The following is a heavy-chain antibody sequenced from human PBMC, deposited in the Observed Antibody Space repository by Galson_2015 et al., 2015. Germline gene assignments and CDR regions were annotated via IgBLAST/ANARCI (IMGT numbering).Heavy chain of an antibody. CDR3: ARHLVVVPAAIQLDY. D-gene: IGHD2-2*01. V-gene: IGHV5-51*01. CDR2: IYPGDSDT. Sequence: QSGAEVKKPGESLKISCKGSGYSFTSYWIGWVRQMPGKGLEWMGIIYPGDSDTRYSPSFQGQVTISADKSISTAYLQWSSLKASDTAMYYRARHLVVVPAAIQLDYWGQGTLVTVSS. CDR1: GYSFTSYW. J-gene: IGHJ4*02.